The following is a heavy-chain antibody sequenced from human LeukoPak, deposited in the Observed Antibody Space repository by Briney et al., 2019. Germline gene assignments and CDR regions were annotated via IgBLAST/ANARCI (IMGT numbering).Heavy chain of an antibody. Sequence: PGGSLRLYCAASGFTFSSYWMSWVRLAPGKGLEWMANIKQDGSEKYYVDSVKGRFTISRDNAKNSLYLQMHSLRAEDTAVYYCARDQTVGGFDYWGQGTLVTVSS. J-gene: IGHJ4*02. CDR2: IKQDGSEK. V-gene: IGHV3-7*01. D-gene: IGHD4-23*01. CDR3: ARDQTVGGFDY. CDR1: GFTFSSYW.